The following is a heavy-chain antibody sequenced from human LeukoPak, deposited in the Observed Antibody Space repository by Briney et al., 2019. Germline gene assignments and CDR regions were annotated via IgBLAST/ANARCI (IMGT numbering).Heavy chain of an antibody. CDR3: ARVWQLGNWFDP. CDR2: INSDGSST. CDR1: GFTFSSYW. J-gene: IGHJ5*02. V-gene: IGHV3-74*01. Sequence: GGSLRLSCAASGFTFSSYWMHWVRQAPGKGLVWVSRINSDGSSTSYADSVKGRFTISRDNAKNTLYLQMNSLRAEDTAVYYCARVWQLGNWFDPWGQGTLVTVSS. D-gene: IGHD6-13*01.